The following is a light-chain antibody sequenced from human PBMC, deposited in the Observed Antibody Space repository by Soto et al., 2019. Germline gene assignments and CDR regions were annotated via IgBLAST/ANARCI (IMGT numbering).Light chain of an antibody. CDR1: SSDVGGYNY. Sequence: QSALTQPRSVSGSPGQSVTISCTGTSSDVGGYNYVSWYQQHPGKAPKLMIYDVSKRPSGVPDRFSGSKSGKTASLIISGLQAEDEADYYCCSYAGSSWVXGGGTKLTVL. CDR3: CSYAGSSWV. V-gene: IGLV2-11*01. CDR2: DVS. J-gene: IGLJ3*02.